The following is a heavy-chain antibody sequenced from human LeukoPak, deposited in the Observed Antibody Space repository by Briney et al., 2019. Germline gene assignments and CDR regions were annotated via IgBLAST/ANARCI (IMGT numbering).Heavy chain of an antibody. CDR1: GYSISSGNY. CDR2: SFYSGIT. Sequence: SETLSLTCAVSGYSISSGNYWGWIRQPPGKGLEWIGSSFYSGITYYNPSLKSRVTISMDTSKNQVSLNLRSVTAADTAVYYCARAGFDIWGQGTMVTVSS. J-gene: IGHJ3*02. CDR3: ARAGFDI. V-gene: IGHV4-38-2*01.